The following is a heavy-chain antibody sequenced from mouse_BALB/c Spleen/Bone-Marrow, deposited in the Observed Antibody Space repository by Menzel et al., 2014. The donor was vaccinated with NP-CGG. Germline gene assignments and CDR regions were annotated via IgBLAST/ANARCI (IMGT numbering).Heavy chain of an antibody. J-gene: IGHJ4*01. V-gene: IGHV5-9-3*01. CDR3: ARSPQRDYAMDY. CDR1: GFTFSSYA. CDR2: ISSGGSYT. D-gene: IGHD3-2*02. Sequence: VQLQQSGGGLVKSGGSLKLSCAASGFTFSSYAMSWVRQTPEKRLEWVATISSGGSYTYYPDSVKGRFTISRDNAKNTLYLQMSSLRSEDTAMYYCARSPQRDYAMDYWGQGTSVTVSS.